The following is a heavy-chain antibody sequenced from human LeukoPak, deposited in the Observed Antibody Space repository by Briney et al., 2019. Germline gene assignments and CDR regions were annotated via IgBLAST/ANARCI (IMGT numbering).Heavy chain of an antibody. Sequence: GGSLRLSCAASGFSFTTYAMHWVRQAPGQGLEWLTLISSDGFDKYFADSVQGRFTISRDNSKNTLYLQMNSLRAEDTAVYYCAKALHPNRYCSSTSCFFDPWGQGTLVTVSS. CDR1: GFSFTTYA. D-gene: IGHD2-2*01. CDR2: ISSDGFDK. CDR3: AKALHPNRYCSSTSCFFDP. J-gene: IGHJ5*02. V-gene: IGHV3-30*18.